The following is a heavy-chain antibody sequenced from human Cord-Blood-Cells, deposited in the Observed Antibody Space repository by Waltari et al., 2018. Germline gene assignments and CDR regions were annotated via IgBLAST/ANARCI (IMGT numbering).Heavy chain of an antibody. J-gene: IGHJ4*02. CDR1: GGSFSGYD. CDR2: INHSGST. D-gene: IGHD6-19*01. Sequence: QVQLQQWGAGLLKPSETLSLTCAVYGGSFSGYDWGWIRQPPGKGLEWIGEINHSGSTNYNPSLKSRVTISVDTSKNQFSLKLSSVTAADTAVYYCAREWGSGWYGYWGQGTLVTVSS. V-gene: IGHV4-34*01. CDR3: AREWGSGWYGY.